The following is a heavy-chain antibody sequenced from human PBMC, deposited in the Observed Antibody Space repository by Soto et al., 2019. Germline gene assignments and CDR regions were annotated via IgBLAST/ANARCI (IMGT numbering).Heavy chain of an antibody. Sequence: QVQLVQSGAEVKKPGASVQVSCKASGYTFTSYGISWVRQAPGQGHEWMGWISAYNGNTNHAQKLQGRVTMTTDTSTSTAYRELWSLRSDDTAVYYCARTDCSGSYLLDYWGEGTLVTVSS. D-gene: IGHD3-10*02. V-gene: IGHV1-18*01. J-gene: IGHJ4*02. CDR3: ARTDCSGSYLLDY. CDR1: GYTFTSYG. CDR2: ISAYNGNT.